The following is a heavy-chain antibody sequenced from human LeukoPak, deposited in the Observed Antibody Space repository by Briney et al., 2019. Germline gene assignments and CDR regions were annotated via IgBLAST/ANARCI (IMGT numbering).Heavy chain of an antibody. CDR3: ARVYYSSSYDYWYFDL. Sequence: SETLSLTCTVSGGSISTYYWSWIRQPAGKGLEWIGYIYYSGSTNYNPSPKSRVTISVDTSKNQFSLKLSSVTAADTAVYYCARVYYSSSYDYWYFDLWGRGTLVTVSS. V-gene: IGHV4-59*01. J-gene: IGHJ2*01. CDR2: IYYSGST. D-gene: IGHD6-13*01. CDR1: GGSISTYY.